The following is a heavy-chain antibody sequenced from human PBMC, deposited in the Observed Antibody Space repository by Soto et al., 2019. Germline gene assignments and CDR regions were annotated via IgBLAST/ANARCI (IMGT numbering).Heavy chain of an antibody. Sequence: EVQLVESGGGLVQPGGSLRLSCAASGFTFSSYSMNWVRQAPGKGLEWVSYISSSSSTIYYADSVKGRFTISRDNAKDLPNRPMHGKRDGHKLEYNQAHLNTHSCRCGGHGT. D-gene: IGHD6-19*01. CDR3: AHLNTHSCRC. V-gene: IGHV3-48*02. CDR1: GFTFSSYS. J-gene: IGHJ3*01. CDR2: ISSSSSTI.